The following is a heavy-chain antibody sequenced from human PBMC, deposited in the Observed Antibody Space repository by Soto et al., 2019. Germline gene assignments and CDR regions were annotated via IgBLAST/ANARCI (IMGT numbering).Heavy chain of an antibody. CDR1: GSTFSSNA. Sequence: EVQLLESGGGLAQPGGPLRLSCPAPGSTFSSNAMTWVRQAPGKGLEWVPPISGSGGSTYYADSVTGRFTISSDSSRSTLYLQMNNLRAEDTALYYCAKEISSSYFPLDSWGQGTLVTVSS. CDR3: AKEISSSYFPLDS. CDR2: ISGSGGST. J-gene: IGHJ4*02. V-gene: IGHV3-23*01. D-gene: IGHD6-6*01.